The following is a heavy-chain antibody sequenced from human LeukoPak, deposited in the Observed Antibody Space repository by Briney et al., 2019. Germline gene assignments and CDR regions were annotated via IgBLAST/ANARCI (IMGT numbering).Heavy chain of an antibody. CDR1: GYTYTSYD. D-gene: IGHD2-2*02. CDR2: MNPNSCNT. V-gene: IGHV1-8*01. Sequence: ASVKVSGKASGYTYTSYDINWVRQATGQGLEWMGWMNPNSCNTVYAHKFQGRVTMTRNTSISTAYMELSSLRSEATAVYYCARGQIVVVPAAIIGYYYYYYYMDVWGKGTTVTVSS. CDR3: ARGQIVVVPAAIIGYYYYYYYMDV. J-gene: IGHJ6*03.